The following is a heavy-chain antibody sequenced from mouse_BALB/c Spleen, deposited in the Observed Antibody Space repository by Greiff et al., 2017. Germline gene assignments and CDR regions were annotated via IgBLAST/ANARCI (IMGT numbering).Heavy chain of an antibody. CDR2: ISSGGST. J-gene: IGHJ2*01. Sequence: EVHLVESGGGLVKPGGSLKLSCAASGFTFSSYAMSWVRQTPEKRLEWVASISSGGSTYYPDSVKGRFTISRDNARNILYLQMSSLRSEDTAMYYCARGRSFYWGQGTTLTVSS. CDR1: GFTFSSYA. V-gene: IGHV5-6-5*01. CDR3: ARGRSFY.